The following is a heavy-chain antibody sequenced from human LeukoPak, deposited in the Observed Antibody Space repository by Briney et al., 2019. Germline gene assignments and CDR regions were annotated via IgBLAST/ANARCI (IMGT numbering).Heavy chain of an antibody. Sequence: ASVKVSCKASGYTFTSYDINWVRQATGQGPEWMGWMNPNSGNTGYAQKFQGRVTITRNTSISTAYMELSSLRSEDTAVYYCARSGLLAARGGNWFDPWGQGTLVTVSS. J-gene: IGHJ5*02. V-gene: IGHV1-8*03. D-gene: IGHD6-6*01. CDR3: ARSGLLAARGGNWFDP. CDR1: GYTFTSYD. CDR2: MNPNSGNT.